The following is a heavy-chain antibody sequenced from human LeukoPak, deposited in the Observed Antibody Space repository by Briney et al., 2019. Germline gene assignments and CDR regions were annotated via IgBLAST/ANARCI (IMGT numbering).Heavy chain of an antibody. CDR2: ISGSGGST. Sequence: GGSLRLSCAASGFTFSSYAMSWVRQAPGKGLEWVSAISGSGGSTYYADSVKGRFTISRDNSKNTLYLQMNSLRAEDTAVYYCANFRRDSSGYGFDYWGQGTLVTVSS. V-gene: IGHV3-23*01. D-gene: IGHD3-22*01. J-gene: IGHJ4*02. CDR3: ANFRRDSSGYGFDY. CDR1: GFTFSSYA.